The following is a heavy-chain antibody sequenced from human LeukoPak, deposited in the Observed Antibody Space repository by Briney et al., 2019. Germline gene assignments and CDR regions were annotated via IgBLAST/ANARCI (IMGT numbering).Heavy chain of an antibody. D-gene: IGHD5-24*01. V-gene: IGHV1-46*01. CDR2: INPSGGST. J-gene: IGHJ4*02. CDR3: ARETRSVTRGATSLPDY. Sequence: GGSLRLSCAASGYTFTSYYMHWVRQAPGQGLEWMGIINPSGGSTSYAQKFQGRVTMTRDMSTSTVYMELSSLRSEDTAVYYCARETRSVTRGATSLPDYWGQGTLVTVPS. CDR1: GYTFTSYY.